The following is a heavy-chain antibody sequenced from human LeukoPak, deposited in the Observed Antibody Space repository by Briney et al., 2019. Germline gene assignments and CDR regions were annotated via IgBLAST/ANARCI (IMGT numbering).Heavy chain of an antibody. D-gene: IGHD4-23*01. CDR1: GYTFTGYY. CDR3: ARDHPTVVTGDAFDI. CDR2: INPNSGGT. Sequence: APVKVSCKASGYTFTGYYMHWVRQAPGQGLEWMGWINPNSGGTNYAQKFQGRVTMTRDTSISTAYMELSRLRSDDTAVYYCARDHPTVVTGDAFDIWGQGTMVTVSS. J-gene: IGHJ3*02. V-gene: IGHV1-2*02.